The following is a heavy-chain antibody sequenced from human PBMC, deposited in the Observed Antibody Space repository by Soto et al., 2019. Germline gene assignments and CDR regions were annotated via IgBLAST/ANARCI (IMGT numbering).Heavy chain of an antibody. CDR2: IIPIFGTA. CDR1: GGTFSSYA. V-gene: IGHV1-69*13. Sequence: ASVKVSCKASGGTFSSYAISWVRQAPGQGLDGMGGIIPIFGTANYAQKFQGRVTITADESTSTAYMELSSLKSEDTAVYYCAIGGEDIRAQHLGPYYYYYYYIDVWGKGTPVTVSS. J-gene: IGHJ6*03. CDR3: AIGGEDIRAQHLGPYYYYYYYIDV. D-gene: IGHD2-15*01.